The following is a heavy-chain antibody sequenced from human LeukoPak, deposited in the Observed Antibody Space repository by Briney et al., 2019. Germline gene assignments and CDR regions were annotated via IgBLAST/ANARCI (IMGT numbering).Heavy chain of an antibody. J-gene: IGHJ6*02. V-gene: IGHV3-48*03. D-gene: IGHD6-13*01. Sequence: GGSLRLSCAASGFTFSSYEMNWVRQAPGKGLEWVSYISSSGSTIYYADSVKGRFTISRDNAKNSLYLQMNSLRAEDTAVYYCATPPAAGAYCYYGMDVWGQGTTVTVSS. CDR1: GFTFSSYE. CDR3: ATPPAAGAYCYYGMDV. CDR2: ISSSGSTI.